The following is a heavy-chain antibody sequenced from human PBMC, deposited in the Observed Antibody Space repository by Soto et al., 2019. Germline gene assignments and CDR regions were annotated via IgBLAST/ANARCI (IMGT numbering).Heavy chain of an antibody. V-gene: IGHV3-23*01. D-gene: IGHD2-15*01. Sequence: EVQLLESGGGLVQPGGSLRLSCAASGFTFSSYAMSWVRQAPGKGLEWVSAISGSGGSTYYADSVKGRFTISRDNSKNTLYLQMNSLTGEDTAVYYSARCSGGSCYSGNDYWGQGTLVTVS. J-gene: IGHJ4*02. CDR2: ISGSGGST. CDR3: ARCSGGSCYSGNDY. CDR1: GFTFSSYA.